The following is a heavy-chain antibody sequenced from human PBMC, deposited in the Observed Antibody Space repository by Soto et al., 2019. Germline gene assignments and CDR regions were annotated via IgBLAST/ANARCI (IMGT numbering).Heavy chain of an antibody. CDR3: ARRAVVAVTGSLDNWLDP. Sequence: SETLSLTCTVSGGSITSYNWNWLRQPAGKALEWIGYVYNSGSTNYNPSLKSRVTVSVDTSKNQFSLKVNSVTAADTAVYYCARRAVVAVTGSLDNWLDPWGQGILVTRLL. J-gene: IGHJ5*02. D-gene: IGHD2-21*01. CDR2: VYNSGST. CDR1: GGSITSYN. V-gene: IGHV4-59*01.